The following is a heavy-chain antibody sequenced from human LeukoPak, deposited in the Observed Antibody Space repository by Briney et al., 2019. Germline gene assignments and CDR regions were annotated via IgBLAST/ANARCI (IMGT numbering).Heavy chain of an antibody. D-gene: IGHD3-3*01. Sequence: PGRSLRLSCTASGFTFGDYAMSWVRQAPGKGLEWVGFIRSKAYGGTTEYAASVKGRFTISRDDSKSIAYLQMNSLKTEDTAVYYCTTDLTRITNWRVDIWGQGTMVTVSS. CDR3: TTDLTRITNWRVDI. CDR2: IRSKAYGGTT. J-gene: IGHJ3*02. V-gene: IGHV3-49*04. CDR1: GFTFGDYA.